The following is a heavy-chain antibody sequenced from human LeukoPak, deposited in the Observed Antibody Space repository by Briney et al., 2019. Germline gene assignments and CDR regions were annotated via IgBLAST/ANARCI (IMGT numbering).Heavy chain of an antibody. CDR3: ARSAKAIAVAGSYFYYMDV. D-gene: IGHD6-19*01. Sequence: ASVKVSCKASGYTFANYIISWVRQAPGQGLEWMGRISAYSGNTNYAQKLQGRVTMTTDTSTSTAYMELRSLRSDDTAVYYCARSAKAIAVAGSYFYYMDVWGKGTTVTVSS. V-gene: IGHV1-18*01. CDR2: ISAYSGNT. J-gene: IGHJ6*03. CDR1: GYTFANYI.